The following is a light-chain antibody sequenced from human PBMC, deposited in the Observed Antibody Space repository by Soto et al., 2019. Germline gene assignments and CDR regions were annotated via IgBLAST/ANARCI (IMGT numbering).Light chain of an antibody. CDR1: QDVRNN. CDR3: LQYNSHPRT. Sequence: DVQMTQSPLSLSASVGDRVTITCRASQDVRNNLAWFQQKPGKAPKSLIYTASTLQSWVPSKFSGSGSGTDFTLTISNLQPEDFATYYCLQYNSHPRTFRQGTKLEIK. J-gene: IGKJ2*02. V-gene: IGKV1-16*02. CDR2: TAS.